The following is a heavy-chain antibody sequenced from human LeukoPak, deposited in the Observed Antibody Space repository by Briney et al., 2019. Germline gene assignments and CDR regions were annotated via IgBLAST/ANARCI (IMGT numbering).Heavy chain of an antibody. Sequence: PGETLILTCAASGFTFSSNWNHWVRQPQGTGKVWASRINSDGSSTSYADSVKGRFTISRDNAKNTLYLQMNSLRAEDTAVYYCARFDRYSGTFDPWGQGTLVTVSS. J-gene: IGHJ5*02. CDR2: INSDGSST. CDR3: ARFDRYSGTFDP. V-gene: IGHV3-74*01. D-gene: IGHD1-26*01. CDR1: GFTFSSNW.